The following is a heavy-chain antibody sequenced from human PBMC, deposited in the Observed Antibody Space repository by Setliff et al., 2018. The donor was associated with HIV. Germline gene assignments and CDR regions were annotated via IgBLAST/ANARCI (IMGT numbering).Heavy chain of an antibody. D-gene: IGHD3-22*01. CDR2: ISAYNGNT. CDR1: GYTFTSYY. V-gene: IGHV1-18*04. J-gene: IGHJ2*01. Sequence: GASVKVSCKASGYTFTSYYLHWVRQAPGQGLEWMGWISAYNGNTNYAQKLQGRVTMTTDTSTSTAYMELRSLRSDDTAVYYCARVASITMIVVASGYFDLWGRGTLVTVSS. CDR3: ARVASITMIVVASGYFDL.